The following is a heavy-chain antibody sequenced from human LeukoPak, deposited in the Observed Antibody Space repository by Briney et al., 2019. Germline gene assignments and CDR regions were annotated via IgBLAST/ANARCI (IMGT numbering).Heavy chain of an antibody. CDR3: AKDGTDYGDYLDAY. CDR2: ISYDGSNK. Sequence: PGRSLRLSCAASGFTFSSYGMHWVRQAPGKGLEWVAVISYDGSNKYYADSVKGRFTISRDNSKNTLYLQMNSLRAEDTAVYYCAKDGTDYGDYLDAYWGQGTLVTVSS. CDR1: GFTFSSYG. D-gene: IGHD4-17*01. J-gene: IGHJ4*02. V-gene: IGHV3-30*18.